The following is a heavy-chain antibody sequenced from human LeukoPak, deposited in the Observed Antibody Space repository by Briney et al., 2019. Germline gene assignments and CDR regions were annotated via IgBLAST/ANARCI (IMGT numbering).Heavy chain of an antibody. CDR3: ARGRDGYNYNWFDP. J-gene: IGHJ5*02. CDR1: GGSISSYY. CDR2: IYTSGSI. D-gene: IGHD5-24*01. V-gene: IGHV4-4*07. Sequence: SETLSLTCTVSGGSISSYYWSWIRQPAGKGLEWIGRIYTSGSINYNPSLKSRVTMSVDTSKNQFSLKLSSVTAADTAVYYCARGRDGYNYNWFDPWGQGTLVTVSS.